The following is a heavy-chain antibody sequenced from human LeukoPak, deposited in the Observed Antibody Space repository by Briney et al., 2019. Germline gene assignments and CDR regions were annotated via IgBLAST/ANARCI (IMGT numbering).Heavy chain of an antibody. J-gene: IGHJ4*02. CDR2: ISYDGSKK. D-gene: IGHD3-9*01. Sequence: GGSLRLSCAASGFTFSSYGIHWVRQAPGKGLEWVALISYDGSKKYYADSVKGRFTISRDNSKNTLYLQMNSLRAEDTAVYYCAREGIERNPLLRYFDWLLSSFDYWGQGTLVTVSS. CDR1: GFTFSSYG. V-gene: IGHV3-30*03. CDR3: AREGIERNPLLRYFDWLLSSFDY.